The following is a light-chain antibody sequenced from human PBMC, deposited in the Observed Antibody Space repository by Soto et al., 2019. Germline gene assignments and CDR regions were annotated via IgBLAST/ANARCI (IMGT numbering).Light chain of an antibody. V-gene: IGLV2-14*01. CDR2: EVS. CDR3: SSYTSNL. CDR1: SSDVGGYNY. Sequence: QSALTQPASVSGSPGQSITISCTGTSSDVGGYNYVSWYQQHPGKAPKLMIYEVSNRPSGVSNRFSGSKSGNTASLTISGLQAEDEADYYCSSYTSNLFGGGTQLTVL. J-gene: IGLJ2*01.